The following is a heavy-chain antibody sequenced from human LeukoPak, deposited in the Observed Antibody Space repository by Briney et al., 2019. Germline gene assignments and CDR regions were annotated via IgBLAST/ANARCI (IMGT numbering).Heavy chain of an antibody. Sequence: ASVTVSCTASGYTFTGYYMHWVRQAPGQGLEWMGWINPNSGGTNYAQKFQGRVTMTRDTSISTAYMELSRLRSDDTAVYYCAREWELGSGAFDIWGQGTMVTVSS. V-gene: IGHV1-2*02. J-gene: IGHJ3*02. CDR3: AREWELGSGAFDI. D-gene: IGHD7-27*01. CDR2: INPNSGGT. CDR1: GYTFTGYY.